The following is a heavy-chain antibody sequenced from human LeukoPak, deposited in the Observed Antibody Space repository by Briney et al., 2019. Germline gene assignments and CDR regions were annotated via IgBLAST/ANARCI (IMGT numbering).Heavy chain of an antibody. V-gene: IGHV4-34*01. CDR1: GGSFSGYY. CDR3: ARGNVVAATIGNYYFDY. Sequence: SETLSLTCAVYGGSFSGYYWSWIRQPPGKGLEWIGEINHSGSTNYNPSLKSRVTISVDTSKNQFSLKLSSVTAADTAVYYCARGNVVAATIGNYYFDYWGQGTLVTVSS. D-gene: IGHD2-15*01. J-gene: IGHJ4*02. CDR2: INHSGST.